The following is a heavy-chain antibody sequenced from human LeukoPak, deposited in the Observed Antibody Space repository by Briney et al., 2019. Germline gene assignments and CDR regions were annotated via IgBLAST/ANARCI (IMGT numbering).Heavy chain of an antibody. CDR2: INPNSGGT. V-gene: IGHV1-2*02. Sequence: ASVKVSCKASGYTFTGYYMHWVRQAPGQGLEWMGWINPNSGGTDYAQKFQGRVTMTRDTSISTAYMELSRLRSDDTAVYYCARDAPEEYYFDYWGQGTLVTVSS. CDR3: ARDAPEEYYFDY. CDR1: GYTFTGYY. J-gene: IGHJ4*02.